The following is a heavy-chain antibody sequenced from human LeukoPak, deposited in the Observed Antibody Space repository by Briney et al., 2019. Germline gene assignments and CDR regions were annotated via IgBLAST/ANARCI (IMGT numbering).Heavy chain of an antibody. D-gene: IGHD4-17*01. Sequence: GGSLRLSCSASGFTFSSYSMNWVRQAPGKGLEWVSSISSSSSYIYYADSVKGRFTISRDNAKNSLYLQMNSLRAEDTAVYYCARKERTGTNDNWGQAALATVSS. J-gene: IGHJ1*01. CDR3: ARKERTGTNDN. CDR2: ISSSSSYI. V-gene: IGHV3-21*01. CDR1: GFTFSSYS.